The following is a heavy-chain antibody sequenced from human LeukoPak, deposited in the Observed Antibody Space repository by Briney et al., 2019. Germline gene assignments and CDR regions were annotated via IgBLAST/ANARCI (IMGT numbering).Heavy chain of an antibody. Sequence: SETLSLTCTVSGGSISSYYWSWIRQPPGKGLEGIGYIYYSGSTNYNPSLKSRVTISVDTSKNQFSLKLSCVTAADTAVYYCARAVAVAGGFDYWGQGTLVTVSS. J-gene: IGHJ4*02. CDR2: IYYSGST. CDR3: ARAVAVAGGFDY. D-gene: IGHD6-19*01. CDR1: GGSISSYY. V-gene: IGHV4-59*01.